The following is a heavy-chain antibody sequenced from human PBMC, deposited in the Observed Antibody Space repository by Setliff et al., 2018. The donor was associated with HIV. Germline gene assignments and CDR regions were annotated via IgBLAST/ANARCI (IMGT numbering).Heavy chain of an antibody. D-gene: IGHD3-3*01. J-gene: IGHJ6*03. V-gene: IGHV1-69*04. CDR3: VRGVQSPPHYSYYYMDV. CDR1: RRTFNSHP. CDR2: IIPILGVA. Sequence: SVKGSCKSPRRTFNSHPINWVRQAPGQGLDWMGRIIPILGVANYAQRFQGKVTITADKSTSTAYMELTSLRFDDTAMYYCVRGVQSPPHYSYYYMDVWGEGTMVTVSS.